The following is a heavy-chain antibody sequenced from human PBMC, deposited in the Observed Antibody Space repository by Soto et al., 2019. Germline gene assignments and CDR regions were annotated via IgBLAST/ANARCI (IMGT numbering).Heavy chain of an antibody. V-gene: IGHV4-4*07. Sequence: SETLSLTCTFSGDSLSSYYWTYYWSWIRQPARTGLEWIGHIHASGSTKYNPSLKSRVTMSVDKSKNEISLTLTAVTAADTAVYYCARDPRGAYYFQEWGQGTQVTVSS. J-gene: IGHJ1*01. CDR1: GDSLSSYYWTYY. CDR3: ARDPRGAYYFQE. CDR2: IHASGST. D-gene: IGHD3-10*01.